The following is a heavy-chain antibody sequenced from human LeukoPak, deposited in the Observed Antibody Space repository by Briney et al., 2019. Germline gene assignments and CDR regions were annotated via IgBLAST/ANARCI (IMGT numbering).Heavy chain of an antibody. CDR2: INSDGSST. CDR3: ARTYSSSPFDP. D-gene: IGHD6-13*01. Sequence: GGSLRLSCAASGFTFSSYWMHWVRQAPGKGLVWVSRINSDGSSTSYADSVKGRFTISRDNAKNTLYLQMNSLRAEDTAVYYCARTYSSSPFDPWGQGTLVTVSS. V-gene: IGHV3-74*01. J-gene: IGHJ5*02. CDR1: GFTFSSYW.